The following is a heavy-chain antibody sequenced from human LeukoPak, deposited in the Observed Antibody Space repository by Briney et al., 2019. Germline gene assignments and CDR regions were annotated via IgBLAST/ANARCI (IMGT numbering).Heavy chain of an antibody. CDR3: ARSNREFASGTGDY. J-gene: IGHJ4*02. CDR2: INQVGSQK. CDR1: GFSFSSHW. D-gene: IGHD1-14*01. V-gene: IGHV3-7*05. Sequence: GGSPRLSCAASGFSFSSHWMSWVRQAPGKGLEWVANINQVGSQKYYVDSVKGRFSISRDNAENSLYLQMNSLRAEDTAVYYCARSNREFASGTGDYWGQGTLVTVSS.